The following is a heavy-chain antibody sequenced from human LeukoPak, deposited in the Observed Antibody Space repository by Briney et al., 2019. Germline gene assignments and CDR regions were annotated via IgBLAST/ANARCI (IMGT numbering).Heavy chain of an antibody. CDR2: VTGPGDTT. Sequence: PGGSLRLSCATSGFTFTNYAMNWVRQAPGKGLEWVSAVTGPGDTTYYPDSVKGRFFMSREDSKTTVYLQMNSLRAEDTAIYYCAKGAEIDLWGQGTLVTVSS. CDR1: GFTFTNYA. V-gene: IGHV3-23*01. D-gene: IGHD3-16*01. CDR3: AKGAEIDL. J-gene: IGHJ5*02.